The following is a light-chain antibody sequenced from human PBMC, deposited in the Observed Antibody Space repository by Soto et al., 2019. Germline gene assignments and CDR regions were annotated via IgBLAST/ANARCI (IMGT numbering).Light chain of an antibody. CDR1: QSISSW. Sequence: DIQMTQSPSTLSASVGDRVTITCRASQSISSWLAWYQQKPGKAPKLLIYKASSSESGVPSRFSGSGSGTEFTLTISSLQPDDFATYYCQQYNSYQTFGQGTKVDIK. CDR2: KAS. J-gene: IGKJ1*01. V-gene: IGKV1-5*03. CDR3: QQYNSYQT.